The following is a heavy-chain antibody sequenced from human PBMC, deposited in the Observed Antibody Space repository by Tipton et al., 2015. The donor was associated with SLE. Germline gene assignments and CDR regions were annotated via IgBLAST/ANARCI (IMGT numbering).Heavy chain of an antibody. Sequence: TLSLTCTVSGGSISSYYWSWFRQPPGKGLEWIVYLYYSGSTNYNPSLKSRVTISVDTSKNQFSLKLSSVTAADTAVYYCASGVLGQQLPGVWGQGTLVTVSS. CDR3: ASGVLGQQLPGV. CDR1: GGSISSYY. D-gene: IGHD6-13*01. CDR2: LYYSGST. J-gene: IGHJ4*02. V-gene: IGHV4-59*01.